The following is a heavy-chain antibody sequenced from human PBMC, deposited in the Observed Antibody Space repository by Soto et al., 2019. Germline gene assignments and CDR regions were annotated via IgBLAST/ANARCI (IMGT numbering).Heavy chain of an antibody. D-gene: IGHD1-1*01. Sequence: GASVKVSCKASGYTFIGHYMFWVRQAPGQGLEWMGWINPDTGDIKCGKTFQGRVTFTRDTSVTTAYMEVRRLTPDDTAVYFCARGTTADYGMDVWGQGTTVTVSS. V-gene: IGHV1-2*02. CDR2: INPDTGDI. J-gene: IGHJ6*02. CDR1: GYTFIGHY. CDR3: ARGTTADYGMDV.